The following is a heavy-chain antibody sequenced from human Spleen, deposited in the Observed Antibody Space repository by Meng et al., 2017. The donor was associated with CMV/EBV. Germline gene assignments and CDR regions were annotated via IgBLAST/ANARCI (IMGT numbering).Heavy chain of an antibody. D-gene: IGHD3-22*01. CDR1: YTFTGYG. CDR2: ISAYNGNT. Sequence: YTFTGYGISGVRQAPGQGLEWMGWISAYNGNTNYAQKLQGRVTMTTDTSTSTAYMELRSLRSDDTAVYYCARGHSSGYYYTHQYFQHWGQGTLVTVSS. J-gene: IGHJ1*01. CDR3: ARGHSSGYYYTHQYFQH. V-gene: IGHV1-18*01.